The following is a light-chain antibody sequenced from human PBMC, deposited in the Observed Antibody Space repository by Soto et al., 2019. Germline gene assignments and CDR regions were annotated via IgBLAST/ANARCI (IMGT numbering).Light chain of an antibody. J-gene: IGKJ5*01. CDR2: GAF. Sequence: EIVLTQSPATLSLSPGERATLSCRASPSVTNYLAWYQQKPGQAPRLVIYGAFNRATGIPARFSGSGSGTDFTLTISSLEPEDFAVYYCQQRNIWPITFGQGTRLEIK. V-gene: IGKV3-11*01. CDR1: PSVTNY. CDR3: QQRNIWPIT.